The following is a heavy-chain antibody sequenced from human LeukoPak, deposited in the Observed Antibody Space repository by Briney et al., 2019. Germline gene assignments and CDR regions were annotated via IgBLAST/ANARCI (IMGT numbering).Heavy chain of an antibody. CDR1: RGTFSSYA. D-gene: IGHD5-12*01. CDR2: IIPIFGTA. V-gene: IGHV1-69*01. Sequence: SVKVSXKDSRGTFSSYAISWVRQDPGQGLEWMGGIIPIFGTATYAQKFQGRVTITPDESTSTAYMELSSLRSEDTAVYYCARGRTYSGYDPGNWFDPWGQGTLVTVSS. J-gene: IGHJ5*02. CDR3: ARGRTYSGYDPGNWFDP.